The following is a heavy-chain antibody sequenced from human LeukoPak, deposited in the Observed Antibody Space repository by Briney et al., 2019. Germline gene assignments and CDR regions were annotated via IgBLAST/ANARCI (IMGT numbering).Heavy chain of an antibody. Sequence: SETLSLTCTVSGGSISTSPYYWSWIRRPPGKGLEWIATIYYTGGTYYNPSLKSRVTISVDTSKNQFSLKLSSVTAADAAVYYCARSLVVAATIDYWGQGTLLTVS. CDR2: IYYTGGT. D-gene: IGHD2-15*01. CDR1: GGSISTSPYY. J-gene: IGHJ4*02. CDR3: ARSLVVAATIDY. V-gene: IGHV4-39*01.